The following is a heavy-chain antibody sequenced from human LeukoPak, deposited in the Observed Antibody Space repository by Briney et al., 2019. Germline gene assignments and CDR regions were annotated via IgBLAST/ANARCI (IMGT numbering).Heavy chain of an antibody. CDR1: GGSISSYY. CDR2: IYSSGST. J-gene: IGHJ4*02. Sequence: SETLSLTCTVSGGSISSYYWSWIRQPAGKGLEWIGRIYSSGSTNYNPSLKSRVTMSLDTSKNQFSLQLRSMTAANTAVYYCAKEPSVSSGWHYWGQGTLVTVSS. CDR3: AKEPSVSSGWHY. D-gene: IGHD6-19*01. V-gene: IGHV4-4*07.